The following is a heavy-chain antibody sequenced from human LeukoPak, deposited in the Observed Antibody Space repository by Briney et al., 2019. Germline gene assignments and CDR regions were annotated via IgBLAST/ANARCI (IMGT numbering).Heavy chain of an antibody. CDR3: ARGDSSGQDYFDS. CDR2: ISSRGTT. CDR1: GGSINNYY. Sequence: SETLSLTCTVSGGSINNYYWNWIRLPPGKSLEWIGYISSRGTTNYTPSLKSRVTISVDTSKSHFSLRLISMTAADTAVYYCARGDSSGQDYFDSWGQGTLVTVSS. D-gene: IGHD3-22*01. J-gene: IGHJ4*02. V-gene: IGHV4-59*01.